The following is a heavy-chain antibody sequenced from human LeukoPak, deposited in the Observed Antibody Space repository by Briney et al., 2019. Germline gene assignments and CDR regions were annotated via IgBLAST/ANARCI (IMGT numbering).Heavy chain of an antibody. D-gene: IGHD3-10*01. CDR2: ISGSGDTT. J-gene: IGHJ4*02. CDR3: AKDQRGYGRIIDY. CDR1: GFTFSIYA. V-gene: IGHV3-23*01. Sequence: PGGSLRLSCAASGFTFSIYAMSWARQAPGKGLEWVSGISGSGDTTYYADPVKGRFTISRDNSKNTLYLQMNSLRAEDTAVYYCAKDQRGYGRIIDYWGQGTLVTISS.